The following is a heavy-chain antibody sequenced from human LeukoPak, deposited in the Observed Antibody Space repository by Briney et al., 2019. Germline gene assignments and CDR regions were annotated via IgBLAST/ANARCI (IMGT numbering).Heavy chain of an antibody. Sequence: TFTXXYMHWVRQAPGQGLEWMGWISPNSGGTNYAQQFQGRVTMTRDTSISTAYMELSRLRSDDTAVYYCARTVYHTASDYWGQGMLVTVSS. CDR2: ISPNSGGT. CDR1: TFTXXY. J-gene: IGHJ4*02. CDR3: ARTVYHTASDY. V-gene: IGHV1-2*02. D-gene: IGHD1-14*01.